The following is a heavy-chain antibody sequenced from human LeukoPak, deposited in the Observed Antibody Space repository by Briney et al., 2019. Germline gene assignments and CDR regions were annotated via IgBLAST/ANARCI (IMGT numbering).Heavy chain of an antibody. Sequence: ASVKVSCKASGGTFSSYAISWVRQAPGQGLEWMGGIIPIFGTANYAQKFQGRVTITTDESTSTAYMELSSLRSEDTAVYYCARAGAAGKDTEFDYWGQGTLVTVSS. D-gene: IGHD2-15*01. CDR1: GGTFSSYA. CDR3: ARAGAAGKDTEFDY. V-gene: IGHV1-69*05. J-gene: IGHJ4*02. CDR2: IIPIFGTA.